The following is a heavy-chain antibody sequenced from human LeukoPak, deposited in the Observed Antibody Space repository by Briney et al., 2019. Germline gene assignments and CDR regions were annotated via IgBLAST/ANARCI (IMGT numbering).Heavy chain of an antibody. Sequence: AGGSLRLSCSASGFTFSSHAMSWVRQAPGDGLEWVSAFTAGGINTYYADSVKGRFTISRDNSKNTLYLHMNSLRAEDTAVYYCAKSPSYCRGDCYSTFEYWGQGTLVTVSS. J-gene: IGHJ4*02. CDR2: FTAGGINT. CDR3: AKSPSYCRGDCYSTFEY. V-gene: IGHV3-23*01. D-gene: IGHD2-21*02. CDR1: GFTFSSHA.